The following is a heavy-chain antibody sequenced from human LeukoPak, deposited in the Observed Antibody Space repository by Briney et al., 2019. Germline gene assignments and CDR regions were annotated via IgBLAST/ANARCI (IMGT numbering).Heavy chain of an antibody. CDR3: ARETTLVAGTAYRAFDI. Sequence: GGSLRLSCAASGFTFSSYWMSWVRQATGKWLEWVANIKQDGSEKYYVVSVKGRFTISRDNAKNSLYLQMNSLRAEDTAVYYCARETTLVAGTAYRAFDIWGQGTMVTVSS. V-gene: IGHV3-7*01. CDR2: IKQDGSEK. CDR1: GFTFSSYW. D-gene: IGHD6-19*01. J-gene: IGHJ3*02.